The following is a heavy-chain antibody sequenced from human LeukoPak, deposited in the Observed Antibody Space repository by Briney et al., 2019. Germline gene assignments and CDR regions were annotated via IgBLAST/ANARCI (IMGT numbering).Heavy chain of an antibody. Sequence: QPGGSLRLSCAASGFTASTYYMNWVRQAPGKGLEWVSIICSGGTTYYADSVKGRFTIPRDTSKNTLSLQMNSLRAEDTAVYFCARVGDHFHWNLDLWGRGTLVTVSS. V-gene: IGHV3-53*01. J-gene: IGHJ2*01. CDR1: GFTASTYY. CDR3: ARVGDHFHWNLDL. CDR2: ICSGGTT. D-gene: IGHD3-3*02.